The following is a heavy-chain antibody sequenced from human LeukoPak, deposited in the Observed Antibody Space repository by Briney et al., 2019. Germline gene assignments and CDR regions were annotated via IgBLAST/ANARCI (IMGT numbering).Heavy chain of an antibody. CDR2: ISGSGITI. CDR1: EFTFSSFE. CDR3: ARGQSWLDP. V-gene: IGHV3-48*03. J-gene: IGHJ5*02. Sequence: GGSLRLACAASEFTFSSFEMNWVRQAPGKGLEWVSFISGSGITIYYADSVKGRFTISRDNAKNSLYLQMNSLRAEDTAVYYCARGQSWLDPWGQGTLVTVSS.